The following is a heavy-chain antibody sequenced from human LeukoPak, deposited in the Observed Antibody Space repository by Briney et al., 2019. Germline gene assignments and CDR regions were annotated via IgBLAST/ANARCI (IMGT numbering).Heavy chain of an antibody. CDR3: AKDRQHYDFWSGYYLSDFDY. J-gene: IGHJ4*02. CDR2: IYENGGTT. D-gene: IGHD3-3*01. CDR1: GFTFRSHA. Sequence: GGSLRLSCVGSGFTFRSHAMSWVRQAPEKGLEFVSGIYENGGTTYYADSVKGRFSISRDNSKNTLYLQMNSLRAEDTAVYYCAKDRQHYDFWSGYYLSDFDYWGQGTLVTVSS. V-gene: IGHV3-23*01.